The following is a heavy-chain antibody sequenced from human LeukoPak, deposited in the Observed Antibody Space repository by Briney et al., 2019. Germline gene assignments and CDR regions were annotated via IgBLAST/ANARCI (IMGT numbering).Heavy chain of an antibody. J-gene: IGHJ4*02. CDR3: ARAGVEWGTFDY. CDR2: INPNSGGT. V-gene: IGHV1-2*02. Sequence: ASVKVSCKASGYTFTGYYLHWVRQAPGQGLEWMGWINPNSGGTNYAQKFQGRVTMTRDTSISTAFMELSRLRSDDTAVYYCARAGVEWGTFDYWGQGTLVTVSS. CDR1: GYTFTGYY. D-gene: IGHD3-3*01.